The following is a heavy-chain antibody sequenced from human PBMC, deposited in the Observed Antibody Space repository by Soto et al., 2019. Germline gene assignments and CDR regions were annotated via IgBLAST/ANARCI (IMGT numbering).Heavy chain of an antibody. CDR3: ARILRGVGTRPHYGMDV. Sequence: SVKVSCKASGGTFSSYAISWVRQAPGQGLEWMGGIIPIFGTANYAQKFQGRVTITADESTSTAYMELSSLRSEDTAVYYCARILRGVGTRPHYGMDVWGQGTTVTVSS. D-gene: IGHD3-10*01. CDR2: IIPIFGTA. J-gene: IGHJ6*02. CDR1: GGTFSSYA. V-gene: IGHV1-69*13.